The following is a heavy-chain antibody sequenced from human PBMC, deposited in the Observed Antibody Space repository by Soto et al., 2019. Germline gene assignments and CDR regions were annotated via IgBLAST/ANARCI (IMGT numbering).Heavy chain of an antibody. CDR3: ARDFNTSFYSRSSENWFDP. CDR1: GYTFTSYY. CDR2: INPSGGST. Sequence: ASVKVSCKASGYTFTSYYMHWVRQAPGQGLEWMGIINPSGGSTSYAQKFQGRVTMTRDTSTSTVYMELSSLRSEDTAVYYCARDFNTSFYSRSSENWFDPWGQGTLVTVSS. D-gene: IGHD6-13*01. V-gene: IGHV1-46*01. J-gene: IGHJ5*02.